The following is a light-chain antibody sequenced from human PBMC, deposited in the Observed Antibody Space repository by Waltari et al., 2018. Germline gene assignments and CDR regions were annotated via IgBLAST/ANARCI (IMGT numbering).Light chain of an antibody. J-gene: IGKJ1*01. Sequence: EIVLTQSPATLSLSPGESATLSCRASQSVSTYLAWYQQKPGQAPRLLIYDASNRATGIPARFSGSGSGTDFTLTISSLEPEDFAVYYCQQRSNWPPWTFGQGTKVEMK. CDR3: QQRSNWPPWT. CDR2: DAS. CDR1: QSVSTY. V-gene: IGKV3-11*01.